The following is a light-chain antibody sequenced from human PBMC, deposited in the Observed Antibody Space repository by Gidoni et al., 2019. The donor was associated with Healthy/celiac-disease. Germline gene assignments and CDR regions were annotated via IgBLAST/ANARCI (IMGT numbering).Light chain of an antibody. Sequence: DIQMTQSPSSLSASVVDRVTITCRASKSISSYLNWYQQKPGKAPKLLIYAASSLQSGVPSRFSGSGSGTDFTLTISSLQPEDFATYYCQQSYSTHLTFGGGTKVEIK. CDR3: QQSYSTHLT. V-gene: IGKV1-39*01. CDR2: AAS. J-gene: IGKJ4*01. CDR1: KSISSY.